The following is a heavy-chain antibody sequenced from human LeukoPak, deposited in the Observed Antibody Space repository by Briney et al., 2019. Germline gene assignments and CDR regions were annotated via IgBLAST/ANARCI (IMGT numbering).Heavy chain of an antibody. CDR1: GGSINISSYY. V-gene: IGHV4-59*08. J-gene: IGHJ4*02. CDR3: ARHANWGSDYFDY. CDR2: IYYSGST. Sequence: PSETLSLTCTVSGGSINISSYYWSWIRQPPGKGLEWIGYIYYSGSTNYNPSLKSRVTISVDTSKNQFSLKLSSVTAADTAVYYCARHANWGSDYFDYWGQGTLVTVSS. D-gene: IGHD7-27*01.